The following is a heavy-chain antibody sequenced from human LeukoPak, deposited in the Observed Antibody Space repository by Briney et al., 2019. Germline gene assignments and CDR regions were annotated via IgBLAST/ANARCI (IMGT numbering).Heavy chain of an antibody. CDR3: AKKGIAAAGLYWYFDL. CDR2: ISWNSGSI. Sequence: GGSLRLSCAASGFTFSSYWMHWVRQAPGKGLEWVSGISWNSGSIGYADSVKGRFTISRDNAKNSLYLQMNSLRAEDTALYYCAKKGIAAAGLYWYFDLWGRGTLVTVSS. V-gene: IGHV3-9*01. J-gene: IGHJ2*01. D-gene: IGHD6-13*01. CDR1: GFTFSSYW.